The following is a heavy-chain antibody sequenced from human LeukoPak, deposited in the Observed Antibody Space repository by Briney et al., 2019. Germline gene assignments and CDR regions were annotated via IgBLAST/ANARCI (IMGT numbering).Heavy chain of an antibody. CDR1: GGSISSGGYY. CDR3: ATGVGSSWYYFDY. J-gene: IGHJ4*02. D-gene: IGHD6-13*01. V-gene: IGHV4-61*02. CDR2: IYTSGST. Sequence: SETLSLTCTVSGGSISSGGYYWSWIRQPAGKGLEWIGRIYTSGSTKYNPSLKSRVTMSVDTSKIQFSLKVSSVTAADTAVYYCATGVGSSWYYFDYWGQGTLVTVSS.